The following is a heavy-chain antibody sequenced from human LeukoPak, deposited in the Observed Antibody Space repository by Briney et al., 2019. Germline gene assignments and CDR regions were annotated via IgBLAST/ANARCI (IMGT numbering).Heavy chain of an antibody. V-gene: IGHV4-34*01. D-gene: IGHD4-11*01. J-gene: IGHJ6*02. CDR2: INHSGST. CDR3: ARVDSTVTTLYYYYYGMDV. CDR1: GGSFSDYY. Sequence: SETLSLTCAVYGGSFSDYYWSWIRQPPGKGLEWIGEINHSGSTNYNPSLKSRVTMSIDTSKNQFSLKLTSVTAADSALYYCARVDSTVTTLYYYYYGMDVWGQGTTVTVSS.